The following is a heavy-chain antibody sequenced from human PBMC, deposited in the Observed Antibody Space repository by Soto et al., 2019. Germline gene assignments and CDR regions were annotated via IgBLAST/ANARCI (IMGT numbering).Heavy chain of an antibody. J-gene: IGHJ4*02. CDR2: IYYSGST. Sequence: SETLSLTCTVSGGSISSGGYYWSWIRQHPGKGLEWIGYIYYSGSTYYNPSLKSRVTISVDTSKNQFSLKLISVTAADTVVYYCARDRGRSSLRSSIDYWGQGTLVTVST. V-gene: IGHV4-31*03. CDR1: GGSISSGGYY. D-gene: IGHD6-13*01. CDR3: ARDRGRSSLRSSIDY.